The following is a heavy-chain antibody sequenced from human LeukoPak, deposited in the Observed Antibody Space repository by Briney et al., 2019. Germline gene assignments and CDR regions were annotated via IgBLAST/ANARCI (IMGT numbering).Heavy chain of an antibody. D-gene: IGHD2-15*01. CDR1: GGSISSGGYY. Sequence: SQTLSLTCAVSGGSISSGGYYWSWIRQPPGKGLEWIGYIYYSGSTNYNPSLKSRVTISVDTSKNQFSLKLSSVTAADTAVYYCAREWSNGGKNWFDPWGQGTLVTVSS. V-gene: IGHV4-61*08. CDR3: AREWSNGGKNWFDP. J-gene: IGHJ5*02. CDR2: IYYSGST.